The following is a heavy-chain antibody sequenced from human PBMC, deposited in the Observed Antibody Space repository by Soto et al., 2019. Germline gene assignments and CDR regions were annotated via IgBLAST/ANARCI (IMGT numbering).Heavy chain of an antibody. D-gene: IGHD3-22*01. Sequence: SGPTLVNPTQTLTLTCTFSGFSLSTSGVGVGWIRQPPGKALEWLARIDWDDDKYYSTSLKTRLTISKDTSKNQVVLTMTNMDPVDTATYYCARIRLYDSSGYYVFDYWGQGTLVTVSS. V-gene: IGHV2-70*11. CDR1: GFSLSTSGVG. J-gene: IGHJ4*02. CDR3: ARIRLYDSSGYYVFDY. CDR2: IDWDDDK.